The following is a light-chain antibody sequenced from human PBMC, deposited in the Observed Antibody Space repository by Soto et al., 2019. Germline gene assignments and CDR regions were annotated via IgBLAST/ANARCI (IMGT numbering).Light chain of an antibody. CDR1: QSVSDK. Sequence: MTQSPDTLYVSPGERVTLSCRASQSVSDKLAWYQQTPGKAPKLLIYKASSLESGVPSRFSGSGSGTEFTLTISSLQPDDFATYYCQQYNSYSWTFGQGTKGDIK. CDR2: KAS. CDR3: QQYNSYSWT. V-gene: IGKV1-5*03. J-gene: IGKJ1*01.